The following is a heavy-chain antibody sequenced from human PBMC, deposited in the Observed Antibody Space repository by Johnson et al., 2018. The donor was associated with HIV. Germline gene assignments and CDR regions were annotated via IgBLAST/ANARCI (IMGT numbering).Heavy chain of an antibody. J-gene: IGHJ3*02. CDR2: INWNGGST. CDR3: ARGPHHSSGTTLRGAFDI. V-gene: IGHV3-20*04. CDR1: GFTFDDYG. D-gene: IGHD1-7*01. Sequence: VQLVESGGGVVRPGGSLRLSCAASGFTFDDYGMSWVRQAPGKGLEWVSGINWNGGSTGYGDSVKGRFTISRDNAKNSLYLQMNSLGAEDTALYYCARGPHHSSGTTLRGAFDIWGQGTMVTVSS.